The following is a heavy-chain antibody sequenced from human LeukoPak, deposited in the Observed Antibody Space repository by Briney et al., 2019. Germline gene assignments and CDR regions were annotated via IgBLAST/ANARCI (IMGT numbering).Heavy chain of an antibody. V-gene: IGHV3-23*01. CDR2: ISGSGGST. J-gene: IGHJ4*02. Sequence: GGSLRLSCAASGFTFSSYAMSWVRQAPGKGLEWVSAISGSGGSTYYADSVKGRFTISRDNSKNTLYLQMNSLRAEDTAVYYCAKDHRYCSSTSCYLFDYWGQGTLATVSS. CDR3: AKDHRYCSSTSCYLFDY. D-gene: IGHD2-2*01. CDR1: GFTFSSYA.